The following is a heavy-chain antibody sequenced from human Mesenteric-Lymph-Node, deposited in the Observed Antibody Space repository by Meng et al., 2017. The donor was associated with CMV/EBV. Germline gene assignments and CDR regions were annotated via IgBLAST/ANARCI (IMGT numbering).Heavy chain of an antibody. J-gene: IGHJ4*02. V-gene: IGHV3-7*01. Sequence: GGSLRLSCGASGFKFRSYWMSWVRQAPGKGLEWVANINQDGSEKHYVDSVRGRFTISRDNAKNSLSLQMTSLRAEDAAVYYCASPPNTRTYYGAYWGQGTLVTVSS. CDR3: ASPPNTRTYYGAY. D-gene: IGHD1-26*01. CDR2: INQDGSEK. CDR1: GFKFRSYW.